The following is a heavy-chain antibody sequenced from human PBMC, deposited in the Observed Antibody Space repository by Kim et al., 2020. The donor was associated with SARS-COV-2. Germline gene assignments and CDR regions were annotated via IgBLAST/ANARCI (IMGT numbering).Heavy chain of an antibody. CDR1: TNSISSYY. V-gene: IGHV4-4*07. CDR2: FFSSGTT. Sequence: SETLSLTCTVSTNSISSYYWTWFRQPAGKGLEWIGRFFSSGTTDYNPSLGSRGTGXLDTARKQFSXKQTALTAADTAVYNCERLNXXSAYWYLDHWGRGTVDTVSS. CDR3: ERLNXXSAYWYLDH. J-gene: IGHJ4*02. D-gene: IGHD2-8*02.